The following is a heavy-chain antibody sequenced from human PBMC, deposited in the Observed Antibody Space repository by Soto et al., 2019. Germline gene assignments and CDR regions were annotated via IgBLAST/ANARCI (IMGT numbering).Heavy chain of an antibody. CDR1: GFTFSSYG. CDR2: IWYDGSNK. Sequence: PGGSLRLSCAASGFTFSSYGMHWVRQAPGKGLEWVAVIWYDGSNKYYADSVKGRFTISRDNSKNTLYLQMNSLRAEDTAVYYCARGSPPYSGGYYAYYYYGMDVWGQGTTVTVSS. V-gene: IGHV3-33*01. CDR3: ARGSPPYSGGYYAYYYYGMDV. D-gene: IGHD1-26*01. J-gene: IGHJ6*02.